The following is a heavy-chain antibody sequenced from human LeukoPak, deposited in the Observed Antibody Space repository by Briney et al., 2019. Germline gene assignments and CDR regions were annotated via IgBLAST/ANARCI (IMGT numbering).Heavy chain of an antibody. CDR1: GDSVSSNSAA. V-gene: IGHV6-1*01. Sequence: SQTLSLTCAISGDSVSSNSAAWNWIMQSPSRGLEWLGRTYYGSKWYNDYAVSVESRITIRPDTSKNQFSLQLNSMTPEDTAVYYCARDQAGLDYWGQGTLVTVSS. CDR2: TYYGSKWYN. D-gene: IGHD6-19*01. J-gene: IGHJ4*02. CDR3: ARDQAGLDY.